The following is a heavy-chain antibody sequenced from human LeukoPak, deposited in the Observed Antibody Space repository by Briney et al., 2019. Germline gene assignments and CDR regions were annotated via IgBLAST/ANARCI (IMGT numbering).Heavy chain of an antibody. V-gene: IGHV3-7*03. Sequence: PGGSLRLSCAVSGFRFSSYWMSWVRQAPGKGLEWVANINQDGREEYYVDSVKGRFTISRDNAKNSLYLQMNSLRAEDTAVYYCARLFAAYYYDSSGRAFDYWGQGTLVTVSS. CDR3: ARLFAAYYYDSSGRAFDY. J-gene: IGHJ4*02. CDR1: GFRFSSYW. D-gene: IGHD3-22*01. CDR2: INQDGREE.